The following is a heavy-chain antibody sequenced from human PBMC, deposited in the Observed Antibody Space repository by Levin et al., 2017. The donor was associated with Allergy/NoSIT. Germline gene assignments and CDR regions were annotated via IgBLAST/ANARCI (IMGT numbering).Heavy chain of an antibody. D-gene: IGHD1-26*01. Sequence: PGESLKISCAASGFTFSSYSMNWVRQAPGKGLEWVSYISSSSSTIYYADSVKGRFTISRDNAKNSLYLQMNSLRDEDTAVYYCAREYGTPGVTAHYYYGMDVWGQGTTVTVSS. V-gene: IGHV3-48*02. J-gene: IGHJ6*02. CDR1: GFTFSSYS. CDR2: ISSSSSTI. CDR3: AREYGTPGVTAHYYYGMDV.